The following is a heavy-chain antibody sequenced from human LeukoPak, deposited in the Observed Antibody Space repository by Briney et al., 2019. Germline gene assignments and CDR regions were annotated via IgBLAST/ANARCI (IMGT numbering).Heavy chain of an antibody. V-gene: IGHV1-2*04. J-gene: IGHJ4*02. CDR1: GYTFTGYY. CDR3: ARGDSSGTYFDY. D-gene: IGHD3-22*01. Sequence: ASVKVSCKASGYTFTGYYMHWVRQAPGQGLEWMGWINPNSGGTNYAQKLQGWVTMTRDTSISTAYMELSRLRSDDTAVYYCARGDSSGTYFDYWGQGTLVTVSS. CDR2: INPNSGGT.